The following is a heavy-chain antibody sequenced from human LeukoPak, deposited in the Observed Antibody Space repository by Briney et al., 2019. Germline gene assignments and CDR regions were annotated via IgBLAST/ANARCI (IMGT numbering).Heavy chain of an antibody. J-gene: IGHJ3*02. CDR2: ISSSSSTI. D-gene: IGHD4-17*01. Sequence: GGSLRLSCAASGFTFSSYSMNWVRHAPGKGLEWVSYISSSSSTIYYADSVKGRFTISRDNAKNSLYLQMNSLRAEDTAAYYCARDSPTTVTTTDAFDIWGQGTMVTVSS. V-gene: IGHV3-48*01. CDR3: ARDSPTTVTTTDAFDI. CDR1: GFTFSSYS.